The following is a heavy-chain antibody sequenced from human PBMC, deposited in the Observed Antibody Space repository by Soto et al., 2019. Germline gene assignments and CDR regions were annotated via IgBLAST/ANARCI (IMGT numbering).Heavy chain of an antibody. V-gene: IGHV3-33*01. Sequence: QVQLVESGGGVVQPGRSLRLSCAASGFTFSTYAMHWVRQAPGKGLEWVAVIWYDGSKRYYADSVKGRFTISRDNSKNTQDLHMNSLRADDTAVYSCARASGTVGEYCDYGMDVWGLGTTVTVS. CDR3: ARASGTVGEYCDYGMDV. CDR1: GFTFSTYA. D-gene: IGHD3-16*01. J-gene: IGHJ6*02. CDR2: IWYDGSKR.